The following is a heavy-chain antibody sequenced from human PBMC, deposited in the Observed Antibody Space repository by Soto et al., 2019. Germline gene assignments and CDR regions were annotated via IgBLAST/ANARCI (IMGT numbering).Heavy chain of an antibody. CDR3: ARHLIVVVPAAIRSAATVVTHHAFDI. CDR2: IYYGGST. V-gene: IGHV4-59*01. Sequence: SLTCTVSGGSISSYYWSWIRQPPGKGLEWIGYIYYGGSTNYNPSLKSRVTISVDTSKNQFSLKLSSVTAADTAVYYCARHLIVVVPAAIRSAATVVTHHAFDIWGQGTMVTVSS. D-gene: IGHD2-2*02. CDR1: GGSISSYY. J-gene: IGHJ3*02.